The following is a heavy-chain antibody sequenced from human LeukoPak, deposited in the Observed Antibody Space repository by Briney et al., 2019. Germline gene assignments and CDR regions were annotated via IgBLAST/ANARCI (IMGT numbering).Heavy chain of an antibody. Sequence: SETLSLTCAVSGYSISSGYYWGWIPQPPGKGLEWIGSIYHCGSTYYNPSLKSRVTISVDTYKNQFSLKLSSVTAADTAVYYCVRVDGYCSSTSCLHYFDYWGQGTLVTVSS. CDR1: GYSISSGYY. CDR2: IYHCGST. J-gene: IGHJ4*02. D-gene: IGHD2-2*03. V-gene: IGHV4-38-2*01. CDR3: VRVDGYCSSTSCLHYFDY.